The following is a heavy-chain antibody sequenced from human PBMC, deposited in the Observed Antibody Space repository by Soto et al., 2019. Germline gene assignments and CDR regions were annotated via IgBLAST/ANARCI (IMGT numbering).Heavy chain of an antibody. CDR1: GYTFTSYD. CDR3: ARDTTNRGWFDP. Sequence: ASVKVSCKASGYTFTSYDINWVRQATGQGLEWKRWMNPNSGNTGYAQKLQGRVTMTRNTSISTAYMELSSLRSEATAGYYCARDTTNRGWFDPWGQGTLVTVSS. CDR2: MNPNSGNT. J-gene: IGHJ5*02. V-gene: IGHV1-8*01.